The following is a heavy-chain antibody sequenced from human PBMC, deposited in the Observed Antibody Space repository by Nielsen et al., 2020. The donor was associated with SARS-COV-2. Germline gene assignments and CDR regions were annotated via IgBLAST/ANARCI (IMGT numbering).Heavy chain of an antibody. CDR3: ARVGVELGSFDY. J-gene: IGHJ4*02. V-gene: IGHV4-59*12. Sequence: SETLSLTCSVSGVSITSYYWSWIRQHPGKGLEWIGYIYYSGSTYYNPSLKSRVTISVDTSKNQFSLKLSSVTAADTAVYYCARVGVELGSFDYWGQGTLVTVSS. D-gene: IGHD1-7*01. CDR1: GVSITSYY. CDR2: IYYSGST.